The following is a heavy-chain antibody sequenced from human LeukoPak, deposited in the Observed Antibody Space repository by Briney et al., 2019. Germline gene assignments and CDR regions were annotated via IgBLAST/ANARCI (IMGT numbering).Heavy chain of an antibody. CDR3: AKDRASGSGSYSYRGFDY. V-gene: IGHV3-23*01. D-gene: IGHD6-19*01. CDR2: ISGSGDYT. J-gene: IGHJ4*02. Sequence: GRSLRLSCAASGFTFSNYAMHWVRQAPGRGLEWVSAISGSGDYTNYADSVKGRFTISRDNSKNTLYLQMNSLRAEDTAVYYCAKDRASGSGSYSYRGFDYWGQGTLVTVSS. CDR1: GFTFSNYA.